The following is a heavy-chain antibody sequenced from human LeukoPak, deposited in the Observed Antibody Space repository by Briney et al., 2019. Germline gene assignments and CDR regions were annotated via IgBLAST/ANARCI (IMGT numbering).Heavy chain of an antibody. CDR2: IYYSGST. CDR1: GGSISSYY. CDR3: ARGSVRGEFDP. J-gene: IGHJ5*02. V-gene: IGHV4-59*01. Sequence: SETLSLTCTVSGGSISSYYWSWIRQPPGKGLEWIGYIYYSGSTNYNPSLKSRVTISVDTSKNQFSLKLSSVTAADTAVYSCARGSVRGEFDPWGQGTLVTASS. D-gene: IGHD3-10*01.